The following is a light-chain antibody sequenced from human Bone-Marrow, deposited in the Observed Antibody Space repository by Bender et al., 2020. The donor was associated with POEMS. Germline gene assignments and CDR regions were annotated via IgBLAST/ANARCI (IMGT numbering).Light chain of an antibody. CDR1: RSDVGSYNL. CDR2: EVN. V-gene: IGLV2-23*02. CDR3: CSFAGSSGFV. J-gene: IGLJ1*01. Sequence: QSALTQPASVSGSPGQAITISCTGSRSDVGSYNLVSWYQQHPGKAPKLLIFEVNKRPSGVSNRFSGSKSGNTASLTISGLQAEDEADYHCCSFAGSSGFVFGTGTKVTVL.